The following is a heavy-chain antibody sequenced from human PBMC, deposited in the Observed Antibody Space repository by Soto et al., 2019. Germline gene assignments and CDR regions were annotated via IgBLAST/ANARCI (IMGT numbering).Heavy chain of an antibody. CDR3: ARGRLVAGTVDS. V-gene: IGHV1-8*01. J-gene: IGHJ4*02. D-gene: IGHD1-7*01. CDR2: MNPTTGST. CDR1: GYTFTSYD. Sequence: QVQLVQSGAEVKKPGASVKVACKASGYTFTSYDIKWVRQATGQGLEWMGWMNPTTGSTGFAQKFQGRVTMISNTSISAAYLVLSSLTSEDTAVYYCARGRLVAGTVDSWCQGTLVTVSS.